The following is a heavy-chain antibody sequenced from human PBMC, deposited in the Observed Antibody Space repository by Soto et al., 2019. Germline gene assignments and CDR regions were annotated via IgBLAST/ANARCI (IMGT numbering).Heavy chain of an antibody. Sequence: QVQLQESGPGLVKPSETLSLTCTVSGASISGYYWRWIRKSAGKGLEWIGRIYATGTTDYNPSLKSRVMMSVDTSKNQFSLKLRSVTAADTAVYYCVRDGTKTLRDWFDPWGQGISVTVSS. D-gene: IGHD1-1*01. CDR2: IYATGTT. CDR1: GASISGYY. CDR3: VRDGTKTLRDWFDP. J-gene: IGHJ5*02. V-gene: IGHV4-4*07.